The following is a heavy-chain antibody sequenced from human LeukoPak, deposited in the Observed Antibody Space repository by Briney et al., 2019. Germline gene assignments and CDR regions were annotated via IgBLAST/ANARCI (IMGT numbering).Heavy chain of an antibody. V-gene: IGHV4-61*08. Sequence: SETLSLTCTVSGGSISSGGYYWSWIRQPPGKGLEWIGYIYYSGSTNYNPSLKSRVTISVDTSKNQFSLKLSSVTAADTAVYYCARAIAAAGFDYWGQGTLVTVSS. J-gene: IGHJ4*02. CDR1: GGSISSGGYY. D-gene: IGHD6-13*01. CDR3: ARAIAAAGFDY. CDR2: IYYSGST.